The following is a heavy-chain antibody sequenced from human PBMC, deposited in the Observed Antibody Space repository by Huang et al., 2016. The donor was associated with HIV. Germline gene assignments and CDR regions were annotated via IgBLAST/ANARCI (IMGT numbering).Heavy chain of an antibody. J-gene: IGHJ4*02. CDR1: GGSISSGSYY. CDR2: IYYSGST. V-gene: IGHV4-39*01. D-gene: IGHD6-13*01. Sequence: QLQLQESGPGLVKPSETLSLTCTVSGGSISSGSYYWGWIRQPPGKGLEWIGSIYYSGSTYYTPSLKSRVNISEDTSKNQFSLKLSSVTAADTAVYYCARHDPLNGGSSWRPPSTPFDYWGQGTLVTVSS. CDR3: ARHDPLNGGSSWRPPSTPFDY.